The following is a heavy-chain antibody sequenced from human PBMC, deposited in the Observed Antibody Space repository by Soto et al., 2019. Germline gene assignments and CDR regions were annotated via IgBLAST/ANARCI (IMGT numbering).Heavy chain of an antibody. CDR1: GNTIRRDY. CDR2: ISYTGST. CDR3: ARGLYPSRGYSSAFDY. D-gene: IGHD3-22*01. V-gene: IGHV4-59*12. J-gene: IGHJ4*02. Sequence: SETLSLTCSLSGNTIRRDYWNWIRQPPGKRRERMGYISYTGSTNYNPSLRSRATMSLDTSQNQFSLNLISVTVADTAGYFCARGLYPSRGYSSAFDYWGEEIVVTGAS.